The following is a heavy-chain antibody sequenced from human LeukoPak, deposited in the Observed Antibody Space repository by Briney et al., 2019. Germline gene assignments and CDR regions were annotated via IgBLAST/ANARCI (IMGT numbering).Heavy chain of an antibody. CDR3: ARDIAAAGTGRAFDI. J-gene: IGHJ3*02. Sequence: SVKVSCKASGGTSSSYTISWVRQAPGQGLEWMGRIIPILGIANYAQKFQGRVTITADKSTSTAYMELSSLRSEDTAVYYCARDIAAAGTGRAFDIWGQGTMVTVSS. CDR2: IIPILGIA. D-gene: IGHD6-13*01. CDR1: GGTSSSYT. V-gene: IGHV1-69*04.